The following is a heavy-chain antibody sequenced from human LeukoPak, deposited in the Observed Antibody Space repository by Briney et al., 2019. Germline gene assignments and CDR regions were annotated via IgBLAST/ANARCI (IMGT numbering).Heavy chain of an antibody. CDR3: VGAAAGSDAFDI. V-gene: IGHV3-33*01. CDR1: GFIFSTYG. J-gene: IGHJ3*02. D-gene: IGHD6-13*01. Sequence: QSGGSLRLSCAASGFIFSTYGMHWVRQVPGKGLEWVAVIWHDGSDKYYADSVRGRFTISRDNSKNTLYLQMNSLRAEDTAVYYCVGAAAGSDAFDIWGQGTMVTVSS. CDR2: IWHDGSDK.